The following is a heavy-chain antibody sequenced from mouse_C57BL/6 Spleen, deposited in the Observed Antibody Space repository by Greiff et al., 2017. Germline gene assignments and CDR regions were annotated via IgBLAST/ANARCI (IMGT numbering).Heavy chain of an antibody. V-gene: IGHV1-72*01. CDR2: IDPNSGGT. Sequence: QVQLQQSGAELVKPGASVKLSCKASGYTFTSYWMHWVKQRPGRGLEWIGRIDPNSGGTKYNEKFKSKATLTVAKPSSTAYMQLSILASAASAVYYSAGATSGAMDYWGQGTSVTVSS. D-gene: IGHD6-1*01. J-gene: IGHJ4*01. CDR1: GYTFTSYW. CDR3: AGATSGAMDY.